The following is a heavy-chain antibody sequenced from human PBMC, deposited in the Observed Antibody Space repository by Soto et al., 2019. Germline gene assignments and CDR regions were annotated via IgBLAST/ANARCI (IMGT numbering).Heavy chain of an antibody. J-gene: IGHJ4*02. V-gene: IGHV4-59*08. Sequence: SETLSLTCTVSGGSISSYYWSWIRQPPGKGLEWIGYIYYSGSTNYNPSLKSRVTISVDTSKNQFSLRLSSVTAADTAVYYCARRYGGTLGYWGQGTLVTVSS. D-gene: IGHD4-17*01. CDR2: IYYSGST. CDR1: GGSISSYY. CDR3: ARRYGGTLGY.